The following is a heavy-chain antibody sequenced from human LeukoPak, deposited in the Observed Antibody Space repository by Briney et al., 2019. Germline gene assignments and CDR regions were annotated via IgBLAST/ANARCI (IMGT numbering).Heavy chain of an antibody. CDR3: ARDVVGSIDY. Sequence: PSETLSLTCTVSGGSISSYYWSWLRQPAGKGLEWIGRICTSGNINYNPSLKSRVTISVYKSKHQFSLKLTSVTAADTAVYYCARDVVGSIDYWGQGTLVTVSS. V-gene: IGHV4-4*07. D-gene: IGHD2-21*01. CDR1: GGSISSYY. CDR2: ICTSGNI. J-gene: IGHJ4*02.